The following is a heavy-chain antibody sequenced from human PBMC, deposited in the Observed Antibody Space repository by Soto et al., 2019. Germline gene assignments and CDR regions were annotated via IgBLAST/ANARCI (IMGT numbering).Heavy chain of an antibody. CDR1: GGSVSSGDYS. D-gene: IGHD6-13*01. V-gene: IGHV4-31*11. Sequence: SETLSLTCAVSGGSVSSGDYSWNWIRQHPGKGLEWIGYIYYSGSTYYNPSLKSRVTISVDTSKNQFSLKLSSVTAADTAVYNCARVFSDSSSFFDPWGQGTLVTVSS. CDR2: IYYSGST. CDR3: ARVFSDSSSFFDP. J-gene: IGHJ5*02.